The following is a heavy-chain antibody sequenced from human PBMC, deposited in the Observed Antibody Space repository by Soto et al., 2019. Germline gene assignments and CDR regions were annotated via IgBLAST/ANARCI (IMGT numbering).Heavy chain of an antibody. D-gene: IGHD3-16*02. J-gene: IGHJ1*01. CDR2: IIPIFGTA. CDR1: GGTFSSYA. CDR3: ASHSIMITFGGVIDPSGYFQH. Sequence: SVKVSCKASGGTFSSYAISWVRQAPGQGLEWMGGIIPIFGTANYAQKFQGRVTITADESTSTAYMELSSLRSEDTAVYYCASHSIMITFGGVIDPSGYFQHWGQGTLVTVSS. V-gene: IGHV1-69*13.